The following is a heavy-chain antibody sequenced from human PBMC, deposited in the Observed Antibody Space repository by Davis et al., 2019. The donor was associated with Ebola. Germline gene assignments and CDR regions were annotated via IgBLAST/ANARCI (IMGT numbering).Heavy chain of an antibody. J-gene: IGHJ4*02. CDR2: IYYSGGT. CDR1: GGSISSYY. D-gene: IGHD2-15*01. V-gene: IGHV4-59*01. CDR3: ARCATPEGLDY. Sequence: SETLSLTCTVSGGSISSYYWSWIRQPPGKGLGWIGYIYYSGGTNYNPSLKSRVTISVDTSKNQFSLKLSSVTAADTAVYYCARCATPEGLDYWGQGTLVTVSS.